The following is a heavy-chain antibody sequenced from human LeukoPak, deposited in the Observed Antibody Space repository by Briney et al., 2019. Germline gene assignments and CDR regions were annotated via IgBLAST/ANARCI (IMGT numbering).Heavy chain of an antibody. D-gene: IGHD6-19*01. V-gene: IGHV4-59*08. J-gene: IGHJ6*02. CDR3: ASMGAVAGLGYYYGMDV. CDR1: GGSISSHY. Sequence: SETLSLTCTVSGGSISSHYWSWFRQPPGRGLEWIGYIYYSGSTNYNASLKSRVTISVDTSKNQFSLKLSSVTAADTAVYYCASMGAVAGLGYYYGMDVWGQGTTVTVSS. CDR2: IYYSGST.